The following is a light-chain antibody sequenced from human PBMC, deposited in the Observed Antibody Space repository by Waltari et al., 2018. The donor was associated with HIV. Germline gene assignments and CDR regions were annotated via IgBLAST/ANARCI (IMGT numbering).Light chain of an antibody. V-gene: IGLV1-44*01. CDR3: AVWDDNVNGL. J-gene: IGLJ2*01. CDR1: RSNIGSND. CDR2: SNN. Sequence: QSVLIQPPSVSGTPGQRVTISCSGRRSNIGSNDVTWYQQLPGTAPKLLIYSNNRLPSGVPERFSGSKSGTSASLAISGLQSEDEGDYYCAVWDDNVNGLFGGGTKVTV.